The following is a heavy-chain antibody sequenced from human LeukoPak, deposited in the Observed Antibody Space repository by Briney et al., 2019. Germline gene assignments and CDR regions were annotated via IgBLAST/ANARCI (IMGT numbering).Heavy chain of an antibody. D-gene: IGHD5-24*01. Sequence: SVKVSCKASGGTFSSYAISWVRQAPGQGLEWMGRIIPIFGIANYAQKFQGRVTITADKSTSTAYMELSGLRSEDTAVYYCARDPVEMANPGICSYFDYWGQGTLVTVSS. CDR2: IIPIFGIA. V-gene: IGHV1-69*04. J-gene: IGHJ4*02. CDR3: ARDPVEMANPGICSYFDY. CDR1: GGTFSSYA.